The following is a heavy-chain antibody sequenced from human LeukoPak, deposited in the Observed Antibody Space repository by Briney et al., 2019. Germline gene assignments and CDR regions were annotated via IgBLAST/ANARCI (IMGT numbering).Heavy chain of an antibody. Sequence: ASVKVSCKASGGTFSSYAISWVRQAPGQGLEWMGGIIPIFGTANYAQKFQGRVTITADESTSTAYMELSSLRSEDTAVYYCARLGYCSSTSCLLGGWGQGTMVTVSS. V-gene: IGHV1-69*13. CDR2: IIPIFGTA. CDR3: ARLGYCSSTSCLLGG. CDR1: GGTFSSYA. D-gene: IGHD2-2*01. J-gene: IGHJ3*01.